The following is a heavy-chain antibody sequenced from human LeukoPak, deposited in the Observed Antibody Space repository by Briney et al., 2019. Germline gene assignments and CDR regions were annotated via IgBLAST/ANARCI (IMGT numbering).Heavy chain of an antibody. CDR3: AKDVADSSGYGLDY. V-gene: IGHV3-9*01. CDR2: ISWNSGSI. Sequence: PGGSLRLSCAASGFTLDDYAMHWLWQAPGKGLEGVAGISWNSGSIGYADSVKGRFTISRDNAKNSLYLQMNSLRAEDTALYYCAKDVADSSGYGLDYWGQGTLVTVSS. D-gene: IGHD3-22*01. CDR1: GFTLDDYA. J-gene: IGHJ4*02.